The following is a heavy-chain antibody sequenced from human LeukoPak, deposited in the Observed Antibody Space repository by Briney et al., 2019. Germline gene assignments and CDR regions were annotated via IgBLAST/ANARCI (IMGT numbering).Heavy chain of an antibody. CDR2: ISSSGST. D-gene: IGHD1-26*01. CDR1: GDSISSGDYY. CDR3: ARAVGPTTYWGFDY. Sequence: SETLSLTCTASGDSISSGDYYWSWIRQPAGKGLEWIGRISSSGSTNYNPSLKSRVTISVDTSKNQFSLKLSSVTAADTAVYYCARAVGPTTYWGFDYWGRGTLVTVSS. V-gene: IGHV4-61*02. J-gene: IGHJ4*02.